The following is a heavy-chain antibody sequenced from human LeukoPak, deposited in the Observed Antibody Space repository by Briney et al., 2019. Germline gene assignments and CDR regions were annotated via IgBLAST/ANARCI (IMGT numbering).Heavy chain of an antibody. V-gene: IGHV3-33*06. Sequence: GRSLRLSCTASGFTFSSYGMHWVRQAPGKGLEWVAVIWFDGSNKYYADSVKGRLTISRHNSKSTLYLQMNSLRAEDTAVYYCAKAVAATGHYYFGMDVWGQGTTVTVSS. J-gene: IGHJ6*02. CDR3: AKAVAATGHYYFGMDV. D-gene: IGHD6-19*01. CDR2: IWFDGSNK. CDR1: GFTFSSYG.